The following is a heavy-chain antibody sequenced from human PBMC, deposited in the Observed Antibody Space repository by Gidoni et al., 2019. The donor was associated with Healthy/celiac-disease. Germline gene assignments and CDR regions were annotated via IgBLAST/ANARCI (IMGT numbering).Heavy chain of an antibody. CDR3: ALTVTTGDAFDI. Sequence: QVQLVQSWAEVKKPGSSVKVSCKASVGTFSRYAISWGRQAPGQGLEWLGRIIPILGIATDAQKFQGRVTITADKSTSTAYMELSSLRSEDTAVYYCALTVTTGDAFDIWGQGTMVTVSS. D-gene: IGHD4-17*01. CDR1: VGTFSRYA. J-gene: IGHJ3*02. CDR2: IIPILGIA. V-gene: IGHV1-69*04.